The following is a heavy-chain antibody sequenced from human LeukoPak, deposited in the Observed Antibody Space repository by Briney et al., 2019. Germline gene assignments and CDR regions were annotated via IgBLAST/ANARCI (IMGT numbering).Heavy chain of an antibody. CDR3: AKTTGRADYSSDGGYYGLDV. V-gene: IGHV3-74*01. Sequence: GGSLRLSCAASGFTLSSYWIHWVRQAPGKGLVWVSRINSDGRRTTYADSVKGRFTISRDNAKNTLYLQMNSVRTEDTAVYYCAKTTGRADYSSDGGYYGLDVWGQGTTVTVSS. J-gene: IGHJ6*02. CDR2: INSDGRRT. D-gene: IGHD4-11*01. CDR1: GFTLSSYW.